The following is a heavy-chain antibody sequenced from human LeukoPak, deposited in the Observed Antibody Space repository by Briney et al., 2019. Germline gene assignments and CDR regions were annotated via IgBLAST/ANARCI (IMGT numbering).Heavy chain of an antibody. CDR3: AIGYSSFNY. D-gene: IGHD6-19*01. CDR2: INHSGST. CDR1: GGSFSGYY. V-gene: IGHV4-34*01. Sequence: SETLSLTCAVYGGSFSGYYWSWNRQPPGKGLEWIGEINHSGSTNYNPSLKSRVTISVDTSKNQFSLKLSSVTAADTAVYYCAIGYSSFNYWGQGTLVTVSS. J-gene: IGHJ4*02.